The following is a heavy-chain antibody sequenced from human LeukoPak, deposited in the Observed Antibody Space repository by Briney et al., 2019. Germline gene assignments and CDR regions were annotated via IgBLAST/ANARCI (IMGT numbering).Heavy chain of an antibody. Sequence: GGSLRLSCAASGFTVDSNYLSWVRQAPGKGLEWVSTIYTGGNTYYAASVKGRFTISRDNSKNTLYLQMNSLTDEDTAVYYCAKKWGVGTTTLDYFDYWGQGTLVTVSS. J-gene: IGHJ4*02. CDR2: IYTGGNT. D-gene: IGHD1-26*01. V-gene: IGHV3-53*01. CDR3: AKKWGVGTTTLDYFDY. CDR1: GFTVDSNY.